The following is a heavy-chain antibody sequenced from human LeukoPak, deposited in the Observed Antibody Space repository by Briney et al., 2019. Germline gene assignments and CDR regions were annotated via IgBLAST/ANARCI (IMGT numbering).Heavy chain of an antibody. CDR1: GGSISSGGYY. Sequence: SETLSLTCTVSGGSISSGGYYWSWIRQPPGKGLEWIGYIYHSGSTSYNSSLKSRVAISVDRSKNQFSLTLSSVTAADTAIYYCARNSPKRYSGSYFDYWGQGTLVTVSS. J-gene: IGHJ4*02. CDR2: IYHSGST. D-gene: IGHD1-26*01. V-gene: IGHV4-30-2*01. CDR3: ARNSPKRYSGSYFDY.